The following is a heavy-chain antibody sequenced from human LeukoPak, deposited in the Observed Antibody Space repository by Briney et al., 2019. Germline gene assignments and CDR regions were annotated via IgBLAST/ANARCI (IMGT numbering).Heavy chain of an antibody. CDR3: ARINSTSSLAGECDS. CDR2: INHSGST. Sequence: SETLSLTCAVYGGSFSGYYWSWIRQPPGKGLEWIGEINHSGSTNYNPSLKSRVTISVDTSKNQFSLKLNSVTAADTAVYYCARINSTSSLAGECDSWGQGTLVTVSS. D-gene: IGHD6-6*01. J-gene: IGHJ4*02. V-gene: IGHV4-34*01. CDR1: GGSFSGYY.